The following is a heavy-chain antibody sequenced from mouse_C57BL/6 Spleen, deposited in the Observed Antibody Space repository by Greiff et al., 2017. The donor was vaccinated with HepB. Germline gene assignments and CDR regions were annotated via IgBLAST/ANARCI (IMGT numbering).Heavy chain of an antibody. D-gene: IGHD3-2*02. J-gene: IGHJ2*01. V-gene: IGHV3-6*01. CDR1: GYSITSGYY. CDR2: ISYDGSN. Sequence: ESGPGLVKPSQSLSLTCSVTGYSITSGYYWNWIRQFPGNKLEWMGYISYDGSNNYNPSLKNRISITRDTSKNQFFLKLNSVTTEDTATYYCARELRLQGYFDYWGQGTTLTVSS. CDR3: ARELRLQGYFDY.